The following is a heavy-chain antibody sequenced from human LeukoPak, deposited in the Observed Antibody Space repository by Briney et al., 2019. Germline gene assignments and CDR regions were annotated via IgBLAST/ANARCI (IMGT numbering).Heavy chain of an antibody. CDR2: IYHSGST. Sequence: SQTLSLTCAVSGGSISSGGYSWSWIRQPPGKGLEWIGNIYHSGSTYYNPSHKSRVTISVDRSKNQFSLKLSSVTAADTAVYYCARGRGGFGYYDSSGFDYWGQGTLVTVSS. J-gene: IGHJ4*02. CDR1: GGSISSGGYS. V-gene: IGHV4-30-2*01. CDR3: ARGRGGFGYYDSSGFDY. D-gene: IGHD3-22*01.